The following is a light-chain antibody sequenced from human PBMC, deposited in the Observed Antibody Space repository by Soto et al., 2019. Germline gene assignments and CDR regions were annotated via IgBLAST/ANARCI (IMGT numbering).Light chain of an antibody. CDR1: NSNIGAGFG. Sequence: QSVLTQPPSVSGAPGQRVTISCTGSNSNIGAGFGVQWYQQFPRTAPRLLIYSNTNRPSGVPDRFSASKSGTSASLAITGLRAEDEVDYSGQPFDINVLALIFGVGTKLTVL. CDR3: QPFDINVLALI. CDR2: SNT. V-gene: IGLV1-40*01. J-gene: IGLJ2*01.